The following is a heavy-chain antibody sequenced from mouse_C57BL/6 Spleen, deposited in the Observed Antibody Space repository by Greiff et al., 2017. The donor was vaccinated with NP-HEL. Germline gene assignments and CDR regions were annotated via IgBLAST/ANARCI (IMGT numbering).Heavy chain of an antibody. CDR1: GFTFTDYY. Sequence: EVMLVESGGGLVQPGGSLSLSCAASGFTFTDYYMSWVRQPPGKALEWLGFIRNKANGYTTEYSASVKGRFTISRDNSQSILYLQMNALRAEDSATYYCARVPTGTDYFDYWGQGTTLTVSS. V-gene: IGHV7-3*01. CDR3: ARVPTGTDYFDY. D-gene: IGHD4-1*02. CDR2: IRNKANGYTT. J-gene: IGHJ2*01.